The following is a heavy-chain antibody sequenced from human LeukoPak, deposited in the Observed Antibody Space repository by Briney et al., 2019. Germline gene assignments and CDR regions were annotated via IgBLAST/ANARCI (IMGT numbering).Heavy chain of an antibody. Sequence: SETLSLTCTVSGGSINNFYWSWIRQPAGKGLEWIGRIYTSGSTNYSPSLKSRVTMSVDTSKNQFSLKLSSVTAADTAVYYCARDSNYYGSRNWGQGTLVTVSS. D-gene: IGHD3-10*01. CDR3: ARDSNYYGSRN. CDR1: GGSINNFY. V-gene: IGHV4-4*07. J-gene: IGHJ4*02. CDR2: IYTSGST.